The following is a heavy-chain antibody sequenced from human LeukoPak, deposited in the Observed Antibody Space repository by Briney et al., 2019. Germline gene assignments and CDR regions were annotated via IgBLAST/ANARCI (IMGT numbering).Heavy chain of an antibody. D-gene: IGHD5-24*01. CDR1: GFTFSSYA. Sequence: GGSLRLSCAASGFTFSSYAMSWVRQAPGKGLEWVSAISGSGGSTYYADSVKGRFTISRDNSKNTLYLQMNSLRAEDTAVYYCAKLGLGEMATIVYFDYWGQGTLVTVSS. CDR3: AKLGLGEMATIVYFDY. V-gene: IGHV3-23*01. J-gene: IGHJ4*02. CDR2: ISGSGGST.